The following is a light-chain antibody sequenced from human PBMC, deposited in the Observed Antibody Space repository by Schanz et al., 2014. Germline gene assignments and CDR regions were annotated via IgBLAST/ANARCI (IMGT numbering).Light chain of an antibody. V-gene: IGKV4-1*01. CDR3: QQYNNWPPWT. CDR1: QSILYTSNNKNY. J-gene: IGKJ1*01. CDR2: WAS. Sequence: DIVMTQSPDSLAVSLGERATINCKSSQSILYTSNNKNYLAWYQHKPGQPPKLLIYWASTRESGVPDRFSGSGSGTDFTLTISSLQAEDVAVYYCQQYNNWPPWTFGQGTKVEIK.